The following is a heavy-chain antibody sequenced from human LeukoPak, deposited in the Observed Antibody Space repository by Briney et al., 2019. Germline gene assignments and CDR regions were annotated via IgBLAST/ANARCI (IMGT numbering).Heavy chain of an antibody. J-gene: IGHJ4*02. CDR2: IKQDGNEK. D-gene: IGHD3-22*01. CDR1: GFTFSNYW. V-gene: IGHV3-7*01. Sequence: GGSLRLSCAASGFTFSNYWMSWVRQAPGKGLEWVANIKQDGNEKYYVDSMKGRFTISRDNAKNSLYLQVNSLRAEDTAVYYCARALYYSDSSGYCDYWGQGTLVTVSS. CDR3: ARALYYSDSSGYCDY.